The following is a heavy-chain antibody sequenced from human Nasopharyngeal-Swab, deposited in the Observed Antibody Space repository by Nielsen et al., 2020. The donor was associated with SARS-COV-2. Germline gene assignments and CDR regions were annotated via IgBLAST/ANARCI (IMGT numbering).Heavy chain of an antibody. D-gene: IGHD3-10*01. J-gene: IGHJ6*02. Sequence: GESLKISCAASGFTFSSYWMSWVRQAPGKGLEWVANIKQDGSEKYYVDSVKGRFTISRDNSKNSLYLQMNSLRTEDTALYYCAKDGEGFGELLDAHRRNYYYYGMDVWGQGTTVTVSS. CDR3: AKDGEGFGELLDAHRRNYYYYGMDV. CDR1: GFTFSSYW. CDR2: IKQDGSEK. V-gene: IGHV3-7*03.